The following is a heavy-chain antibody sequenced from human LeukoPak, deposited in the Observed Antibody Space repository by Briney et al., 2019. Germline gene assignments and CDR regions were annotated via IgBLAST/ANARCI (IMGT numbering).Heavy chain of an antibody. D-gene: IGHD3-3*01. V-gene: IGHV4-4*08. CDR1: AGSISSYY. J-gene: IGHJ4*02. Sequence: SETLSLTCTVSAGSISSYYWSWIRQPPGKGLEWIGRIYTSGSTNYNPSLKSRVTISVDTSKNQFSLKLSSVTAADTAVYYCARDFRGGGYYDFWSGVFDYWGQGTLVTVSS. CDR3: ARDFRGGGYYDFWSGVFDY. CDR2: IYTSGST.